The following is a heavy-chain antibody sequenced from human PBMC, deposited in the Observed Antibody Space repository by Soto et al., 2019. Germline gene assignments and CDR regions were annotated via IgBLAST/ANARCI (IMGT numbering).Heavy chain of an antibody. CDR1: GFTVSSNY. CDR2: IYSGGST. D-gene: IGHD4-17*01. CDR3: ASDNGDYDYYYYGMDV. Sequence: PGGSLRLSCAASGFTVSSNYMSWVRQAPGKGLEWVSVIYSGGSTYYADSVKGRFTISRDNSKNTLYLQMNSLRAEDTAVYYCASDNGDYDYYYYGMDVWGQGTTVTVSS. V-gene: IGHV3-53*01. J-gene: IGHJ6*02.